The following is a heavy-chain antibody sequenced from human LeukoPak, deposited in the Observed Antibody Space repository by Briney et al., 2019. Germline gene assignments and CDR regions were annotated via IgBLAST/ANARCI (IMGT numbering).Heavy chain of an antibody. J-gene: IGHJ3*02. V-gene: IGHV3-30*03. CDR1: GFTFSSYD. CDR2: ISYDGSNK. Sequence: PGGSLRLSCAASGFTFSSYDMHWVRQAPGKGLEWVAVISYDGSNKYYADSVMGRFTISRYNSKNTLYLQMNSLRAEDTAVYYCVRGFPFDIWGQGTMVTVSS. D-gene: IGHD3-10*01. CDR3: VRGFPFDI.